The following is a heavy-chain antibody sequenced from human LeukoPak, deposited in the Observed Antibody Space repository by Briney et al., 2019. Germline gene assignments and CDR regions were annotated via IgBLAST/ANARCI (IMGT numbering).Heavy chain of an antibody. Sequence: SETLSLTCTVSGGSISSSSYYWGWIRRPPGKGLEWIGSIYYSGSTYYNPSLKSRVTISVDTSKNQFSLKLSSVTAADTAVYYCASLEMATGDFDYWGQGTLVTVSS. D-gene: IGHD5-24*01. CDR2: IYYSGST. J-gene: IGHJ4*02. CDR3: ASLEMATGDFDY. CDR1: GGSISSSSYY. V-gene: IGHV4-39*01.